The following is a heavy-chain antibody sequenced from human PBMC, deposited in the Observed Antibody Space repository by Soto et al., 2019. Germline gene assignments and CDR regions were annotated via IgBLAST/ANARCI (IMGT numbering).Heavy chain of an antibody. J-gene: IGHJ4*02. Sequence: SETLSLTCTVSNGSVSSGTYSWSWVRQPPGKGLEWIGYIYYSGTTYYTPSLKSRLTMSMDRANDQFSLKLSSVTAADTAVYYCARDVKYYFDYWGQGTLVTVSS. CDR1: NGSVSSGTYS. CDR3: ARDVKYYFDY. CDR2: IYYSGTT. V-gene: IGHV4-30-2*01.